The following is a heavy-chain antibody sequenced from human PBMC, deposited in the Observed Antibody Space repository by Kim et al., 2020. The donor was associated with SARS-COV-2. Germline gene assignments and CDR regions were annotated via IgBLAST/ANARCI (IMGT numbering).Heavy chain of an antibody. V-gene: IGHV1-69*13. J-gene: IGHJ6*02. CDR1: GGTFSSYA. CDR2: IIPIFGTA. CDR3: ARVGRRLDFGVVSAHYYYYGMDV. Sequence: SVKVSCKASGGTFSSYAISWVRQAPGQGLEWMGGIIPIFGTANYAQKFQGRVTITADESTSTAYMELSSLRSEDTAVYYCARVGRRLDFGVVSAHYYYYGMDVWGQGTTVTVSS. D-gene: IGHD3-3*01.